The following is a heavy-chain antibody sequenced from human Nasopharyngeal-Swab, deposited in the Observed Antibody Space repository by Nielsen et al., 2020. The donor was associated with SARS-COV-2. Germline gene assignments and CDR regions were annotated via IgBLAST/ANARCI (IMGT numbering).Heavy chain of an antibody. CDR2: ISGDGGST. Sequence: VRQAPGKGLEWVSLISGDGGSTYYADSVKGRFTISRDNSKNSLYLQMNSLRTEDTALYYCAKLYGGNSELRGGWGQGTLVTVSS. J-gene: IGHJ4*02. CDR3: AKLYGGNSELRGG. V-gene: IGHV3-43*02. D-gene: IGHD4-23*01.